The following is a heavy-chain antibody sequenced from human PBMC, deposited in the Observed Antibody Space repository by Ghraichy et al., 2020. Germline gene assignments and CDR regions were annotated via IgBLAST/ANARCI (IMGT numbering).Heavy chain of an antibody. Sequence: SETLSLTCNVFGGSISSSNYYWGWIRQPPGKGLEWIGSIYYTGSTYYSPSLKSRVNISVDTSKNQFSLKMSSVTAADTAVYYCARLGTMYYYDSSGYYYDAFDIWGQGTLVTVSS. CDR1: GGSISSSNYY. V-gene: IGHV4-39*01. CDR2: IYYTGST. J-gene: IGHJ3*02. CDR3: ARLGTMYYYDSSGYYYDAFDI. D-gene: IGHD3-22*01.